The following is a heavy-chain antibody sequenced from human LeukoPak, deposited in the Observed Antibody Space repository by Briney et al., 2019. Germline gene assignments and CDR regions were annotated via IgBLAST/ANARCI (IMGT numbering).Heavy chain of an antibody. D-gene: IGHD6-13*01. CDR1: GYTFTGYY. J-gene: IGHJ6*03. CDR2: INPNSGGT. CDR3: AREQQLLYSYYYYMDV. Sequence: ASVTVSCTASGYTFTGYYMHWVRQAPGQGLEWMGWINPNSGGTNYAQKSQGRGPMTRDTSISTAYLELSRLRSDDTAVYYCAREQQLLYSYYYYMDVWGKGTTVAVSS. V-gene: IGHV1-2*02.